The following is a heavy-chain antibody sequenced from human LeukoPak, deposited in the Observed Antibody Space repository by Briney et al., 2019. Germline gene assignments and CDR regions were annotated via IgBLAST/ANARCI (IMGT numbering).Heavy chain of an antibody. Sequence: GGSLRLSCAASGFTFNNYAMTWVRQAPGRGLEWVSAISGSGGSTYYADSVKGRFTISRDNSKNTLYLQMNSLRAEDTAVYYCAKDPDSSGYYVVLNAFDIWGQGTMVTVSS. CDR3: AKDPDSSGYYVVLNAFDI. D-gene: IGHD3-22*01. CDR1: GFTFNNYA. CDR2: ISGSGGST. J-gene: IGHJ3*02. V-gene: IGHV3-23*01.